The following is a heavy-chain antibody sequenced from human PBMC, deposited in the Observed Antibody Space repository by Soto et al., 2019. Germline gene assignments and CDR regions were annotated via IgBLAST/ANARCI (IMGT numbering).Heavy chain of an antibody. Sequence: QVQLVQSGAEVKKPGSSVKVSCKASGGTFSSYAISWVRQAPVQGLEWMGGIIPIFGTANYAQKFQGRVTITADESTRTAYMELSSLRSEDTAVYYCARVLSDIVVVVAATGDAFDIWGQGTMVTVSS. CDR3: ARVLSDIVVVVAATGDAFDI. D-gene: IGHD2-15*01. CDR2: IIPIFGTA. V-gene: IGHV1-69*01. J-gene: IGHJ3*02. CDR1: GGTFSSYA.